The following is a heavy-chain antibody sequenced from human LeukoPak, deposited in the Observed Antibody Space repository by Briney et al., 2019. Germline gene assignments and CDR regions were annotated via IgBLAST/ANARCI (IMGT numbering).Heavy chain of an antibody. D-gene: IGHD4-23*01. CDR3: ARATVVNRPTYYYYMDV. Sequence: ASVKVSCKASGYTLTGYYMHWVRQAPGQGLEWMGWINPNSGGTNYAQKFQGRVTMTRDTSISTAYMELSRLRSDDTAVYYCARATVVNRPTYYYYMDVWGKGTTVTVSS. V-gene: IGHV1-2*02. CDR2: INPNSGGT. CDR1: GYTLTGYY. J-gene: IGHJ6*03.